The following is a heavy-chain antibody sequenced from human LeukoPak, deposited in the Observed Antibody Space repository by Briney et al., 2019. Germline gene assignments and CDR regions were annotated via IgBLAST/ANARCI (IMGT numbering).Heavy chain of an antibody. CDR1: GYTFTSYD. D-gene: IGHD3-10*01. CDR2: MNPNSGNT. CDR3: ARVGHLHGSGSY. V-gene: IGHV1-8*01. J-gene: IGHJ4*02. Sequence: ASVKVSCKAPGYTFTSYDINWVRQATGQGLEWMGWMNPNSGNTGYAQKFQGRVTMTRNTSISTAYMELSSLRSEDTAVYYCARVGHLHGSGSYWGQGTLVTVSS.